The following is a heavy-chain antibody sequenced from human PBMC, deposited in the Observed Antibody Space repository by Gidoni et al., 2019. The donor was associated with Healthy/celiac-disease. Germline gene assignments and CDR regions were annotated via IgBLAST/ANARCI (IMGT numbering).Heavy chain of an antibody. Sequence: EVQLLESGGGLVQPGGSLRLSCAASGFPFCSYAMSWVRQVPGKGLEGGSAISGSGGSTYYADYVEGRFTISRDNSKNTLYLQMNSLRAEDTAVYYCAKGPPTYSSSQGYFQHWGQGTLVTVSS. CDR2: ISGSGGST. V-gene: IGHV3-23*01. D-gene: IGHD6-13*01. J-gene: IGHJ1*01. CDR1: GFPFCSYA. CDR3: AKGPPTYSSSQGYFQH.